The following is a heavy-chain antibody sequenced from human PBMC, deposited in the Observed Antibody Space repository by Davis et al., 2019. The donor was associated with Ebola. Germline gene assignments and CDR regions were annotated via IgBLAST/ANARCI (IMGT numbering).Heavy chain of an antibody. V-gene: IGHV4-31*03. CDR1: GGSISSGGYY. CDR3: ARGGPPFGDYGDYPVCSWFDP. CDR2: IYYSGST. Sequence: PSETLSLTCTVSGGSISSGGYYWSWIRQHPGKGLEWIGYIYYSGSTYYNPSLKSRVTISVDTSKNQFSLKLSSVTAADTAVYYCARGGPPFGDYGDYPVCSWFDPWGQGTLVTVSS. D-gene: IGHD4-17*01. J-gene: IGHJ5*02.